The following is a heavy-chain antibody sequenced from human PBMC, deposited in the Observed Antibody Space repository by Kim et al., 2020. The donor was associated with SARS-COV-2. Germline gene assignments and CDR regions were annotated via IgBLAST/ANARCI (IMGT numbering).Heavy chain of an antibody. Sequence: SETLSLTCTVSGGSISSYYWSWIRQPPGKGLEWIGYIYYSGSTNYNPSLKSRVTISVDTSKNQFSLKLSSVTAADTAVYYCARVFPPFHYDSSGYLDYWGQGTLVTVSS. D-gene: IGHD3-22*01. CDR3: ARVFPPFHYDSSGYLDY. V-gene: IGHV4-59*13. CDR2: IYYSGST. J-gene: IGHJ4*02. CDR1: GGSISSYY.